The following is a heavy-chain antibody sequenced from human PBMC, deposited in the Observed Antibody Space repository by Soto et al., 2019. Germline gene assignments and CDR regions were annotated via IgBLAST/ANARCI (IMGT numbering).Heavy chain of an antibody. Sequence: GRVLRRSCADTGFTFSRYGMHWVRQAPGKGLEWVAVISYDGSNKYYADSVKGRFTISRDNSKNTLYLQMNSLRAEDTAVYYCAKDESAYDSSGYYYFDYWGQGTLVTVSS. J-gene: IGHJ4*02. D-gene: IGHD3-22*01. CDR2: ISYDGSNK. CDR1: GFTFSRYG. V-gene: IGHV3-30*18. CDR3: AKDESAYDSSGYYYFDY.